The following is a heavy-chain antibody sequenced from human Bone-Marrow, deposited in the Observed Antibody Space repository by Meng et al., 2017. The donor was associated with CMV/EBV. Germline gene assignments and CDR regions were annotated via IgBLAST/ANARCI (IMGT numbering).Heavy chain of an antibody. J-gene: IGHJ4*02. V-gene: IGHV4-34*01. D-gene: IGHD6-6*01. CDR2: INHSGST. Sequence: GSLRLSCAVYGGSFSGYYWSWIRQPPGKGLEWIGEINHSGSTNYNPSLKSRVTISVDTSKNQFSLKLTSVTAADTAVYYCARGGYSSSSVETAWGQGTLVTVSS. CDR1: GGSFSGYY. CDR3: ARGGYSSSSVETA.